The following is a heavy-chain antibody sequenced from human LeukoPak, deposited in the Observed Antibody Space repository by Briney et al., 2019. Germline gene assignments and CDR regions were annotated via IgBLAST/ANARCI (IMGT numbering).Heavy chain of an antibody. CDR1: GFTFEDYG. V-gene: IGHV3-20*04. Sequence: PGGSLRLSCAASGFTFEDYGMSWVRQAPGKGLEWVSGINWNGGSTGYADSVKGRFTISRDNAKNTLYLQMNSLRAEDTAVYYCARDRGDAFDIWGQGTMVTVSS. J-gene: IGHJ3*02. CDR3: ARDRGDAFDI. CDR2: INWNGGST.